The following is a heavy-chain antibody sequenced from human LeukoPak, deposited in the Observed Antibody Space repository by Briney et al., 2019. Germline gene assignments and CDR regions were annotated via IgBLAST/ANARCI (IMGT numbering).Heavy chain of an antibody. CDR3: ARVYYDSSNYYYVLS. Sequence: SETLSLTCSVSGGSISSGDYYWRWIRQPPGKGLEWIGYIYYSGSTYYNTSLKSRVTISVETSKNEFSLRLSSVTAADTAVYYCARVYYDSSNYYYVLSWGQGTLVTVSS. CDR1: GGSISSGDYY. D-gene: IGHD3-22*01. CDR2: IYYSGST. J-gene: IGHJ4*02. V-gene: IGHV4-30-4*08.